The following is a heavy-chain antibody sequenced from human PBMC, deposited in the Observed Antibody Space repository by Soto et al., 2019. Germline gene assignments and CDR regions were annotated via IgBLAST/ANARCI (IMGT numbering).Heavy chain of an antibody. Sequence: QGQLVQSGAEVKKPGASVKVSCKASGYTFTSYGISWVRQAPGQGLEWMGGISAYNGNTNYAQTLQGRVTMTTDPSTSTAYMELRSLRSDDTAVYYCAREQWRGGVIVLDAFDIWGQVTMVTVSS. D-gene: IGHD3-16*02. CDR3: AREQWRGGVIVLDAFDI. V-gene: IGHV1-18*01. CDR2: ISAYNGNT. CDR1: GYTFTSYG. J-gene: IGHJ3*02.